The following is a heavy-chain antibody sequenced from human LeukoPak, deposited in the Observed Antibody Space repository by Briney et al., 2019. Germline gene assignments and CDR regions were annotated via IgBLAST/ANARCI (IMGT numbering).Heavy chain of an antibody. J-gene: IGHJ4*02. Sequence: ASMKVSCKASGYIFTRYAIHWVRQAPGQRLEWMGWINAGNGNTKYSQKFQDRVTITRDTSASTAYMELSSLRSEDTAMYYCARNYYDSSGYHDYWGRGTLVTVSS. V-gene: IGHV1-3*01. D-gene: IGHD3-22*01. CDR1: GYIFTRYA. CDR2: INAGNGNT. CDR3: ARNYYDSSGYHDY.